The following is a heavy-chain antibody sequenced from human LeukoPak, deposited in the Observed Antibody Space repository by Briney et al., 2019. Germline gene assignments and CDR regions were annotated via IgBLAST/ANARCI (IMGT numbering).Heavy chain of an antibody. V-gene: IGHV3-48*01. D-gene: IGHD3-3*01. J-gene: IGHJ4*02. CDR2: ISSSSSTI. Sequence: GGSLRLPCAASGFTFSSYSMNWVRQAPGKGLEWVSYISSSSSTIYYADSVKGRFTISRDNAKNSLYLQMNSLRAEDTAVYYCARDLLRDRQYYFDYWGQGTLVTVSS. CDR1: GFTFSSYS. CDR3: ARDLLRDRQYYFDY.